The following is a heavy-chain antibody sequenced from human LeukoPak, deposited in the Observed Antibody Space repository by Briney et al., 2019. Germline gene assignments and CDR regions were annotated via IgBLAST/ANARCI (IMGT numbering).Heavy chain of an antibody. CDR3: AKGDYYDRRGCSLVEDY. CDR1: GFTFSSCG. CDR2: IFGNGGGT. Sequence: LPGGSLRLSCVTSGFTFSSCGMSWVPQAPGKGLEWISGIFGNGGGTLYADSVKGRFSISRDDSRNTVYLQMNSLRAEDTAIYYCAKGDYYDRRGCSLVEDYWGQGTLVTVSS. V-gene: IGHV3-23*01. J-gene: IGHJ4*02. D-gene: IGHD3-22*01.